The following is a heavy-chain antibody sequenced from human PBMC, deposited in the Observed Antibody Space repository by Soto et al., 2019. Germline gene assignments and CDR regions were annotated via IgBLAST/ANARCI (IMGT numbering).Heavy chain of an antibody. CDR3: ARTDYGGTYLDY. V-gene: IGHV3-33*01. CDR1: GFTFSSYG. J-gene: IGHJ4*01. Sequence: QVQLVESGGGVVQPGRSLRLSCAASGFTFSSYGMHWVRQAPGKGLEWVAVIWYDGSNKYYADSVKGRFTISRDNSKNTLYLQMNSLRAEDTAVYYCARTDYGGTYLDYWGHGTLVTVSS. D-gene: IGHD4-17*01. CDR2: IWYDGSNK.